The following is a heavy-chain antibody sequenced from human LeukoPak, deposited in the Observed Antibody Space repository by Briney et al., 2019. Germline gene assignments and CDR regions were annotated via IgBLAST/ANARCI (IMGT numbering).Heavy chain of an antibody. Sequence: TGGSLRLSCAASGFTFSSYEMNWVRQAPGKGLEWVSSISSSSSYIYYADSVKGRFTISRDNAKNSLYLQMNSLRAEDTAVYYCARDPRELRDAFDIWGQGTMVTVSS. CDR2: ISSSSSYI. D-gene: IGHD1-26*01. V-gene: IGHV3-21*01. CDR1: GFTFSSYE. J-gene: IGHJ3*02. CDR3: ARDPRELRDAFDI.